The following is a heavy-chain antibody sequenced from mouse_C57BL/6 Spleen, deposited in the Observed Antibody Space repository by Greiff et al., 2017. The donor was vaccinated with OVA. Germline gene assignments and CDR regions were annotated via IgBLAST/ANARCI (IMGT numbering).Heavy chain of an antibody. J-gene: IGHJ1*03. CDR3: ARGGVTTVVSDV. Sequence: VQLQQSGAELVKPGASVKISCKASGYAFSSYWMNWVKQRPGKGLEWIGQIYPGDGDTNYNGKFKGKATLTADKSSSTAYMQLSSLTSEDSAVYFCARGGVTTVVSDVWGTGTTVTVSS. V-gene: IGHV1-80*01. CDR1: GYAFSSYW. CDR2: IYPGDGDT. D-gene: IGHD1-1*01.